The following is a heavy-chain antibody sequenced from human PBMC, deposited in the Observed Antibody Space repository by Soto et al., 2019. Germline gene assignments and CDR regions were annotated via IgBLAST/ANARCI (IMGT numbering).Heavy chain of an antibody. V-gene: IGHV1-69*01. CDR3: ARWWDAGRGSRPAGHAFHI. CDR2: IIPVFVAP. D-gene: IGHD2-15*01. CDR1: GGTFSTFS. Sequence: QVQLVQSGAEVKKPGSSVKVSCKASGGTFSTFSITWVRQAPGQGFEWIGGIIPVFVAPSYAQKFQSRLAVTADESPSTAYMELSSLISEDTAVYYCARWWDAGRGSRPAGHAFHIWGQGTMVTVSS. J-gene: IGHJ3*02.